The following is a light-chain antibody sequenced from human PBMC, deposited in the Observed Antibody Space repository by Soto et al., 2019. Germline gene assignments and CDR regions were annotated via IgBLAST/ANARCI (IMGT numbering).Light chain of an antibody. J-gene: IGKJ2*01. V-gene: IGKV4-1*01. Sequence: DIVMTQSPDSLAVSLGERATINCKSSQSVLSSSNNKNFLAWYKQKPGQSPKLLIYWASTRESGVPDRFSGSGSGTDFTLTISSLQAEDVAVYYCQQYCRIPYTFGQGTKLEFK. CDR1: QSVLSSSNNKNF. CDR2: WAS. CDR3: QQYCRIPYT.